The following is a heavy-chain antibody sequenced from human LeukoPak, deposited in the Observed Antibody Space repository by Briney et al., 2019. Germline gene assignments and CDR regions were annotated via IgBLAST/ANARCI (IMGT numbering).Heavy chain of an antibody. Sequence: SETLSLTCTVSGGSISTHYWSWIRQHPGKGLEWIGYIYYSGSTYYNPSLKSRVTISVDTSKNQFSLKLSSVTAADTAVYYCARGEEQWLEFDPWGQGTLVTVSS. CDR3: ARGEEQWLEFDP. D-gene: IGHD6-19*01. CDR2: IYYSGST. J-gene: IGHJ5*02. V-gene: IGHV4-59*06. CDR1: GGSISTHY.